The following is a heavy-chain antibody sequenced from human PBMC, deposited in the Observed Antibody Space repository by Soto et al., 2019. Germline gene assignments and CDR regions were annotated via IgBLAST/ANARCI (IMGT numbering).Heavy chain of an antibody. J-gene: IGHJ4*02. D-gene: IGHD3-22*01. CDR2: ISYDGSNK. Sequence: QVQLVESGGGVVQPGRSLRLSCAASGFTFSSYAMHWVRQAPGKGLEWVAVISYDGSNKYYADSVKGRFTISRDNSKTTLYLQMNSLTAEDTAVYYCARDHRVVVIRSHAYWGQGTLVTVSS. V-gene: IGHV3-30-3*01. CDR1: GFTFSSYA. CDR3: ARDHRVVVIRSHAY.